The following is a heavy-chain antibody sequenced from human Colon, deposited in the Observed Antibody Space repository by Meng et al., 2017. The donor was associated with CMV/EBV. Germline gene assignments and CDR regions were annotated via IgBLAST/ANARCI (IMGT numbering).Heavy chain of an antibody. J-gene: IGHJ4*02. CDR2: IYSSGST. V-gene: IGHV4-59*11. Sequence: GSLRLSCSVSGASISHHYWNWIRQTPGKGLEWIGFIYSSGSTTKNPSLKSRVTMSVDTSKNQFSLKLSSVTAADTAVYHCAREGGYSYASFDSWGQGILVTVSS. CDR1: GASISHHY. D-gene: IGHD2-8*01. CDR3: AREGGYSYASFDS.